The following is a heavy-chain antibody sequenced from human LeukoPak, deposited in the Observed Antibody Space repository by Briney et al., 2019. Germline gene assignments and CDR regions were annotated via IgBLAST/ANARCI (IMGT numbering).Heavy chain of an antibody. CDR2: ISWNSGSI. D-gene: IGHD6-13*01. J-gene: IGHJ4*02. Sequence: PGGSLRLSCAASGFTFDDYAMHWVRQAPGKGLEWVSGISWNSGSIAYADSVKGRFTISRDNAKNSLYLQMNSLRAEDTALYYCAKDQWSSSWDRFDYWGQGTLVTVSS. CDR3: AKDQWSSSWDRFDY. V-gene: IGHV3-9*01. CDR1: GFTFDDYA.